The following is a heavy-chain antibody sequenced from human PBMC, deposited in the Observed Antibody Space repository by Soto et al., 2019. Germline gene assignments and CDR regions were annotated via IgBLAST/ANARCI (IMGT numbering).Heavy chain of an antibody. Sequence: SVKVSCKASGGTFSSYAISWVRQAPGQGLEWMGEIIPIFGTANYAQKFQGRVTITADESTSTAYMELSSLRSEDTAVYYCARDGGPSSGYYPYWFDPWGQGTLVTVSS. CDR1: GGTFSSYA. CDR3: ARDGGPSSGYYPYWFDP. J-gene: IGHJ5*02. CDR2: IIPIFGTA. V-gene: IGHV1-69*13. D-gene: IGHD3-22*01.